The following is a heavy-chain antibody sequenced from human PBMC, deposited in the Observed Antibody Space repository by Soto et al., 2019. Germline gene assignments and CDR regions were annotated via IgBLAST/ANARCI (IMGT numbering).Heavy chain of an antibody. J-gene: IGHJ6*02. CDR2: ISGSGGST. D-gene: IGHD6-19*01. V-gene: IGHV3-23*01. CDR1: GFTFSSYA. Sequence: QPGGSLRLSCAASGFTFSSYAMSWVRQAPGKGLEWVSAISGSGGSTYYADSVKGRFTISRDNSKNTLYLQMNSLRAEDTAVYYCAKDEAPGYSSVLSTFYGMDVWGQGTTVTVSS. CDR3: AKDEAPGYSSVLSTFYGMDV.